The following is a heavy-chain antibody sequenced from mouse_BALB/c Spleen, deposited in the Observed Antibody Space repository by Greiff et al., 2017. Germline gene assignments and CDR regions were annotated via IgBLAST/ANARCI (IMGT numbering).Heavy chain of an antibody. CDR1: GYSITSDYA. Sequence: DVQLQESGPGLVKPSQSLSLTCTVTGYSITSDYAWNWIRQFPGNQLEWMGYISYSGSTSYNPSLKSRISITRDTSKNQFFLQLNSVTTEDTATYYCARDYDYRDYAMDYWGQGTSVTVSS. D-gene: IGHD2-4*01. CDR2: ISYSGST. J-gene: IGHJ4*01. V-gene: IGHV3-2*02. CDR3: ARDYDYRDYAMDY.